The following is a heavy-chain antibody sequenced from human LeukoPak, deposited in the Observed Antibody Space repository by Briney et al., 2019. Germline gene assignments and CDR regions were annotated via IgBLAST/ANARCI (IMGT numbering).Heavy chain of an antibody. CDR2: INHSGST. J-gene: IGHJ1*01. Sequence: SETLSLTCAVYGGSFSGYYWSWIRQPPGKGLEWIGEINHSGSTNYNPSLKSRVTMSVERPKNQFSLKLSSVTAADTAVYYCARDYRLTQIQDWGQGTLVTVSS. CDR3: ARDYRLTQIQD. D-gene: IGHD3-10*01. CDR1: GGSFSGYY. V-gene: IGHV4-34*01.